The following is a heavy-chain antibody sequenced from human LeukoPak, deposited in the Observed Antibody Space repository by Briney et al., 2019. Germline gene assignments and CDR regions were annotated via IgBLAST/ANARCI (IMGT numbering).Heavy chain of an antibody. J-gene: IGHJ6*03. D-gene: IGHD6-19*01. CDR3: ARDTPVAGYMDV. V-gene: IGHV3-7*01. CDR2: IKQDGSEK. CDR1: GFTFTTYW. Sequence: GGSLRLSCAASGFTFTTYWMSWVRQAPGKGLEWVANIKQDGSEKYYVDSVKGRFTISRDNAKNSPYLQMNSLRAEDTAVYYCARDTPVAGYMDVWGKGTTVTVSS.